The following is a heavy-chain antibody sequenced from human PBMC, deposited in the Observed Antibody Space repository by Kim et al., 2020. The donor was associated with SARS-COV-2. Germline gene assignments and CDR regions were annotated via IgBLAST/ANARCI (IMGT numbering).Heavy chain of an antibody. D-gene: IGHD3-10*02. CDR1: GASLSSEGYY. Sequence: SETLSLTCVVYGASLSSEGYYWAWIRQPPGKGLEWIGSFYYGQSNYFNPSLASRVTISVDMSKNQFSLKLNSVTAADTAIYYFVRRAHGMFPPYWGQGTLVPVPS. V-gene: IGHV4-39*01. J-gene: IGHJ4*02. CDR3: VRRAHGMFPPY. CDR2: FYYGQSN.